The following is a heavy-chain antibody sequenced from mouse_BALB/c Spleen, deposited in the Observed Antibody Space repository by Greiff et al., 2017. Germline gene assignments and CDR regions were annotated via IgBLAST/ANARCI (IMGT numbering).Heavy chain of an antibody. CDR2: ISYSGST. CDR1: GYSITSDYA. Sequence: EVKLMESGPGLVKPSQSLSLTCTVTGYSITSDYAWNWIRQFPGNKLEWMGYISYSGSTSYNPSLKSRISITRDTSKNQFFLQLNSVTTEDTATYYCARGYDRGFDYWGQGTTLTVSS. D-gene: IGHD2-14*01. J-gene: IGHJ2*01. CDR3: ARGYDRGFDY. V-gene: IGHV3-2*02.